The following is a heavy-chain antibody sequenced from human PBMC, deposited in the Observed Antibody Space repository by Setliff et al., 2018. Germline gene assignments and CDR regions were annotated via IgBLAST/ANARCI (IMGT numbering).Heavy chain of an antibody. CDR3: ARGGTYRYFDY. CDR1: GGFISTYY. Sequence: SETLSLTCTVSGGFISTYYWSWIRQPPGKGLEFIGYVYYSGLTNYDPSLKSRVTMSVDSSKNQFSLKLSSVTAADTAVYYCARGGTYRYFDYWGQGALVTVSS. J-gene: IGHJ4*02. CDR2: VYYSGLT. V-gene: IGHV4-59*01.